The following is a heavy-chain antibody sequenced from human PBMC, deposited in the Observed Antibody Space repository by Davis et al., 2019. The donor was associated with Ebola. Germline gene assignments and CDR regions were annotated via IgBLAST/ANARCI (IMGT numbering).Heavy chain of an antibody. Sequence: AASVKVSCKASGYTFTSYDINWVRQATGQGLEWMGWMNPNSGNTGYAQKFQGRITMTRNISISTAYMELRSLRSDDTAVYYCARETSSGWYDYWGQGTLVTVSS. J-gene: IGHJ4*02. D-gene: IGHD6-19*01. CDR2: MNPNSGNT. CDR1: GYTFTSYD. V-gene: IGHV1-8*01. CDR3: ARETSSGWYDY.